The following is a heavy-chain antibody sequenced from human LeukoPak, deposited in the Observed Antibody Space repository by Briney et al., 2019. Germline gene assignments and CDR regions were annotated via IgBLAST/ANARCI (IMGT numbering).Heavy chain of an antibody. V-gene: IGHV3-30-3*01. CDR2: ISYDGSNK. D-gene: IGHD1-26*01. CDR1: GFTFSSYA. J-gene: IGHJ6*02. CDR3: ARVRGGPRPYYYYGMDV. Sequence: GGSLRLSCAASGFTFSSYAMHWVRQAPGKGLEWVAVISYDGSNKYYADSVKGRFTISRDNSKNTLYLQMNSLRAEDTAVYYCARVRGGPRPYYYYGMDVWGQGTTVTVSS.